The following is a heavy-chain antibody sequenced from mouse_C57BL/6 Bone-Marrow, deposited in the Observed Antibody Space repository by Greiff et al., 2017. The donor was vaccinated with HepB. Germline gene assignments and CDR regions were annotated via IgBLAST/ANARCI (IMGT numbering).Heavy chain of an antibody. CDR2: IWRGGST. J-gene: IGHJ4*01. D-gene: IGHD2-3*01. CDR1: GFSLTSYG. CDR3: ANGGGYYDYAMDY. Sequence: VKVVESGPGLVQPSQSLSITCTVSGFSLTSYGVHWVRQSPGKGLEWLGVIWRGGSTDYNAAFMSRLSITKDNSQSQVFFKMNSLQADDTAIYYCANGGGYYDYAMDYWGQGTSVTVSS. V-gene: IGHV2-5*01.